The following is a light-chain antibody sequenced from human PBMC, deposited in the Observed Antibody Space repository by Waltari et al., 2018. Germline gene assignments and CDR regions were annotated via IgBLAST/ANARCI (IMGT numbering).Light chain of an antibody. Sequence: SYELTQPPSVSVSPGQTAKIPCSGDALPKQYTYWYQQKPGQAPLLVIYKDTERPSGSPERFSGSSSGTTVTLTIRGVQAEDEADYYCLSAYSGGSQGVFGGGTKLTVL. CDR2: KDT. CDR3: LSAYSGGSQGV. V-gene: IGLV3-25*03. CDR1: ALPKQY. J-gene: IGLJ2*01.